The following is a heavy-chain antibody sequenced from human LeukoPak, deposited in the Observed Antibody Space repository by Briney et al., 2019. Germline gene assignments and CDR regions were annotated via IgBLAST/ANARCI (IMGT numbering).Heavy chain of an antibody. CDR1: GFTVSSNY. V-gene: IGHV3-53*01. J-gene: IGHJ4*02. CDR3: AREGGYYYDSSGYSYYFDY. CDR2: IYSGGST. D-gene: IGHD3-22*01. Sequence: GGSLRLSCAASGFTVSSNYMSWVRQAPGKGLEWVSVIYSGGSTYYADSVKGRFTISRDNSKNTLYLQMNSLRAEDTAVYYCAREGGYYYDSSGYSYYFDYWGQGTLVTVSS.